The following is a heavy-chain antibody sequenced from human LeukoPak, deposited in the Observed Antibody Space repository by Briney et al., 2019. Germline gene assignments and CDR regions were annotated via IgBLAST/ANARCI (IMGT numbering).Heavy chain of an antibody. V-gene: IGHV3-23*01. D-gene: IGHD6-6*01. Sequence: GGSLRLSCAASGFTFSSYAMSWVRQAPGKGLEWVSSIVDSGGITYYADSVKGRFTISRDNSKNTLYLQMNSLRAEDTALYYCAKFSSDTNYYYGMDVWGPGTTVTVSS. J-gene: IGHJ6*02. CDR1: GFTFSSYA. CDR3: AKFSSDTNYYYGMDV. CDR2: IVDSGGIT.